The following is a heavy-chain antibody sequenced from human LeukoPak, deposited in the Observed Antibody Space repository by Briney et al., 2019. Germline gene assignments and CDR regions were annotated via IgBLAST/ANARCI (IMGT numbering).Heavy chain of an antibody. Sequence: GGSLRLSCAASGFTFSSYWMSWVRQAPGKGLEWVANIKQDGSEKYYVDSVKGRSTISRDNAKNSLYLQMNSLRAEDTAVYYCAREGYCSSTSCYEDAVYWGQGTLVTVSS. CDR2: IKQDGSEK. J-gene: IGHJ4*02. CDR1: GFTFSSYW. CDR3: AREGYCSSTSCYEDAVY. D-gene: IGHD2-2*01. V-gene: IGHV3-7*01.